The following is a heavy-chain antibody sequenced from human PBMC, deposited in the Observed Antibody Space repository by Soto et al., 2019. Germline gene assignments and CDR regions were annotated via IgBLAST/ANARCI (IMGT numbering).Heavy chain of an antibody. CDR3: ARDGAVVVPADGYGMDV. Sequence: QVQLVESGGGVVQPGRSLRLSCAAYGFTFSSDAMHWVRQAPGKGLEWVAVISYDGSNKYYADSVKGRFTISRDNSKNRLYLRRNGLRAEDTAVYYWARDGAVVVPADGYGMDVWGQDTTVTVSS. D-gene: IGHD2-2*01. CDR2: ISYDGSNK. V-gene: IGHV3-30-3*01. J-gene: IGHJ6*02. CDR1: GFTFSSDA.